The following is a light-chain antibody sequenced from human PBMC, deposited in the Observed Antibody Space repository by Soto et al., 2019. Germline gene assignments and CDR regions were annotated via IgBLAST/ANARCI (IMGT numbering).Light chain of an antibody. V-gene: IGKV3-20*01. Sequence: DIVMTQSPSTLSVSPGERATLSCRATQSILRYLAWYQHKPGQPPRLLIYAASTRATGIPGRFSGSGSGTDFSLTIIRLEPEDFAVYYCQQYGSTPWTFGRGTKVDIK. CDR2: AAS. CDR3: QQYGSTPWT. J-gene: IGKJ1*01. CDR1: QSILRY.